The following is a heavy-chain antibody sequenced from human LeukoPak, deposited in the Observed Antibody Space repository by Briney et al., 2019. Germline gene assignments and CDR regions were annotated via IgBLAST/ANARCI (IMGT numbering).Heavy chain of an antibody. Sequence: GASVKVSCKTSGGTFSSYAISWVRQAPGQGLEWMGRIIPIFGTANYAQKFQGRVTITTDESTSTAYMELSSLRSEDTAVYYCARDLLRYFDWLSYLDYWGQGTLVTVSS. V-gene: IGHV1-69*05. CDR1: GGTFSSYA. J-gene: IGHJ4*02. D-gene: IGHD3-9*01. CDR2: IIPIFGTA. CDR3: ARDLLRYFDWLSYLDY.